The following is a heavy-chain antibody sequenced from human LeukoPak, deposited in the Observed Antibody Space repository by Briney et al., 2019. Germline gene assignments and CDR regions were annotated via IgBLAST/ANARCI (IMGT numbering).Heavy chain of an antibody. Sequence: PSETLSLTCTVSGGSISSYYWSWIRQPPGKGLEWIGYIYYSGSTNYNPSLKSRVTISLDTSKNQFSLKLSSVTAADTAVYYCARNTIAAAGSFDYWGQGTLVTVSS. CDR2: IYYSGST. V-gene: IGHV4-59*01. J-gene: IGHJ4*02. CDR3: ARNTIAAAGSFDY. CDR1: GGSISSYY. D-gene: IGHD6-13*01.